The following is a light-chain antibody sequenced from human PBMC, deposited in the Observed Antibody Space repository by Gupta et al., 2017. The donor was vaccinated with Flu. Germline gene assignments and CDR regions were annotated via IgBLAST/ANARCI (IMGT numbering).Light chain of an antibody. CDR2: AAS. J-gene: IGKJ5*01. V-gene: IGKV1-17*01. CDR3: PQQNSSPLT. Sequence: PSSLSASVGDRVTITCRASQGIRSNLAWFQQKPGKAPKRLIYAASRLQSGVPSRFSGSGSGTEFTLTITSLQPEDFATYYCPQQNSSPLTFGQGTLLEIK. CDR1: QGIRSN.